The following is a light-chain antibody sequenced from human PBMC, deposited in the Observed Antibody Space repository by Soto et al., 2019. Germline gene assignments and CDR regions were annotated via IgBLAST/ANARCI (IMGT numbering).Light chain of an antibody. CDR2: TNN. Sequence: QSVLTQPPSASGTPGQRVTISCSGNSPNIGTNYVNWYQKLPGTAPKLLIHTNNHRPSGVPDRFSGSKSGTSASLAISGLRSEDEADYYCATWDASLSGVVFGGGTKVTVL. CDR1: SPNIGTNY. V-gene: IGLV1-47*02. J-gene: IGLJ2*01. CDR3: ATWDASLSGVV.